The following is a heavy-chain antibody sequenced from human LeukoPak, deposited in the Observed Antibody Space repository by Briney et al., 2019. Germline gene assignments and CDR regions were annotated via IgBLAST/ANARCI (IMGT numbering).Heavy chain of an antibody. Sequence: GGSLRLSCAASGFTFSSYGMHWVRQAPGKGLEWVAVIWYDGSNKYYADSVKGRFTISRDNSKNTLYLQMNSLRAEDTAVYYCAKALDYYDSSGEYYFDYWGQGTLVTVSS. CDR3: AKALDYYDSSGEYYFDY. CDR2: IWYDGSNK. CDR1: GFTFSSYG. V-gene: IGHV3-33*06. J-gene: IGHJ4*02. D-gene: IGHD3-22*01.